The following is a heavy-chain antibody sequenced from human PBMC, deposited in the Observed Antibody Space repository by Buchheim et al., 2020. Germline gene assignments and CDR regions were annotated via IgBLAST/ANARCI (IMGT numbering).Heavy chain of an antibody. Sequence: EVQLVESGGGLVQPGGSLRLSCAASGFTFSNYWMHWVRQAPGKGLVWLSRSNSDGSSPSYADSVKGRFTIYRDNAKTTLYLQMNSRRAEDTAVYYCTRGKQDFDCWGQGTL. CDR2: SNSDGSSP. J-gene: IGHJ4*02. CDR1: GFTFSNYW. CDR3: TRGKQDFDC. V-gene: IGHV3-74*01.